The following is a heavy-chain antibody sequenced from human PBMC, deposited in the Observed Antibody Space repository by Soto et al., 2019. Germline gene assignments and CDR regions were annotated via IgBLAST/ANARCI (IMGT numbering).Heavy chain of an antibody. D-gene: IGHD3-22*01. V-gene: IGHV3-30*18. Sequence: GWSLRLACASSVFTFISYGMQWVRQAPGKGLEWVAVISYDGSNKYYADSVKGRFTISRDNSKNTLYLQMNSLRAEDTAVYYCAKDPYYYDSSGYTFDYWGQGTLVTVSS. CDR3: AKDPYYYDSSGYTFDY. CDR2: ISYDGSNK. CDR1: VFTFISYG. J-gene: IGHJ4*02.